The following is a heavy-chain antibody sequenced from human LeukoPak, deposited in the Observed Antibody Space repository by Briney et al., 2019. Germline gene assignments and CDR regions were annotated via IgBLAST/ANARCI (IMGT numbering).Heavy chain of an antibody. CDR3: ARSPLAVAGYSYYMDV. CDR2: IIPIFGTA. D-gene: IGHD6-19*01. J-gene: IGHJ6*03. Sequence: ASVKVSCKASGGTFSSYAISWVRQAPGQGLEWMGGIIPIFGTANYAQKFQGRVTITTDESTSTAYMQLSSLRSEDTAVYYCARSPLAVAGYSYYMDVWGKGTTVTVSS. CDR1: GGTFSSYA. V-gene: IGHV1-69*05.